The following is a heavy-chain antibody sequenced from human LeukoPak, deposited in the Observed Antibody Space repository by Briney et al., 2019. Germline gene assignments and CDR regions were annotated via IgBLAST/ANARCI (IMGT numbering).Heavy chain of an antibody. CDR2: ISTYNGNT. D-gene: IGHD3/OR15-3a*01. V-gene: IGHV1-18*01. CDR1: GYTFTNYG. Sequence: ASVTVSCKASGYTFTNYGISWVRQAPGQGLEWMGWISTYNGNTNYAQKLQGRVTMTTDTSTSTAYMELRSLRSDDTAVYYCARQTGSGLFILPGGQGTLVTVSS. CDR3: ARQTGSGLFILP. J-gene: IGHJ4*02.